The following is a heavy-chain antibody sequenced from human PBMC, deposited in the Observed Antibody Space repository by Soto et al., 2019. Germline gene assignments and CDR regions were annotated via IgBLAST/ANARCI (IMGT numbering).Heavy chain of an antibody. D-gene: IGHD3-9*01. J-gene: IGHJ3*02. CDR1: GYSFTSYW. Sequence: GESLKISCKGSGYSFTSYWIGWVRQMPGKGLEWMGIIYPGDSDTRYSPSFQGQVTISADKSISTAYLQWSSLKASDTAMYYCARLTYYDILTGYYGAFDIWGQGTMVTVSS. CDR2: IYPGDSDT. CDR3: ARLTYYDILTGYYGAFDI. V-gene: IGHV5-51*01.